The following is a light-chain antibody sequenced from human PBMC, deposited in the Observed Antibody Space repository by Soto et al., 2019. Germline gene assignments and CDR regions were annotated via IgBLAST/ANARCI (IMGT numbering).Light chain of an antibody. CDR3: QQYDSSSLYT. J-gene: IGKJ2*01. Sequence: DIQMTQSPSTLSASVGDRVTITCRASQSITKWLAWYQQKPGKAPKLLIYDASSLQSGVPSRFSGSRSGTEFTRTISSLQPDDFATYYCQQYDSSSLYTFGQGTKLEIK. V-gene: IGKV1-5*01. CDR2: DAS. CDR1: QSITKW.